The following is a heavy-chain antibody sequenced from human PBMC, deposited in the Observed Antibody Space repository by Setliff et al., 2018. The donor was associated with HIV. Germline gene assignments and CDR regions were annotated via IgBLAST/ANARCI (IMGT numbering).Heavy chain of an antibody. CDR3: ARPEQANDWGYYFDS. J-gene: IGHJ4*02. D-gene: IGHD7-27*01. V-gene: IGHV4-39*01. Sequence: PSETLSLTFTVSGGSISSYSYFWGWVRQPPGKGLEWIGNIYRSGSTYYYNPSLKSRVTMSVDTSKNQFSMKLSSVTAADTAVYYCARPEQANDWGYYFDSWGQGTLVTVPS. CDR1: GGSISSYSYF. CDR2: IYRSGSTY.